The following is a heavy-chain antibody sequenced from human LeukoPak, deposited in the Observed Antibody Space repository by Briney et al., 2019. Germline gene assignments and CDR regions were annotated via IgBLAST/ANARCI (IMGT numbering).Heavy chain of an antibody. V-gene: IGHV1-46*01. CDR2: INPSGGSA. CDR3: ARALKWELLDY. Sequence: ASVKVSCKASGYTFTSYYMHWVRQAPGQGLEWMGIINPSGGSASYAQKFQGRVTMTRDTSTSTVYMELSSLRSEDTAVYYCARALKWELLDYWGQGTLVTVSS. CDR1: GYTFTSYY. J-gene: IGHJ4*02. D-gene: IGHD1-26*01.